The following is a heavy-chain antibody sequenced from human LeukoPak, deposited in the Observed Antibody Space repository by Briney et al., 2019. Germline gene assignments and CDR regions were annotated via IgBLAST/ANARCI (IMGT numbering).Heavy chain of an antibody. D-gene: IGHD3-22*01. J-gene: IGHJ4*02. V-gene: IGHV4-4*07. Sequence: SETLSLTCTVSGGSISSHYWSWIRDPAGKGLEGIGRFYTSGSTKYNPSLTSRVSMSVDTSKNQFSLKLNSVTAADTAVYYCARDYSDGSGYYPLFDNWGQGTLVTASS. CDR1: GGSISSHY. CDR2: FYTSGST. CDR3: ARDYSDGSGYYPLFDN.